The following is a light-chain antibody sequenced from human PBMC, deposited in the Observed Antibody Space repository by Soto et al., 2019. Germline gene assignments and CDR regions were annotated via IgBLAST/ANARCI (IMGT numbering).Light chain of an antibody. Sequence: DIQMTQSPSSLSASVGDRVTITCRASQNISSYLNWYQQKPGKAPKLLIYAASNLQSGVTSRFSGSGSGTDFSSTISSLQPEDFATYYCQQSYSIPFTFGPGTKVDIK. CDR3: QQSYSIPFT. CDR2: AAS. V-gene: IGKV1-39*01. J-gene: IGKJ3*01. CDR1: QNISSY.